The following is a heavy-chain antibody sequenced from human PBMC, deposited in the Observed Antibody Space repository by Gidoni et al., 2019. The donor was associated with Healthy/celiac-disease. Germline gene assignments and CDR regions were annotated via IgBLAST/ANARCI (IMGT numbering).Heavy chain of an antibody. CDR2: IYHSGST. CDR3: ASHTLPLVPGQRWSRKYYYYGMDV. D-gene: IGHD2-2*01. CDR1: GGPISRSNW. Sequence: QVQLQESGPGLVKPSGTLSLTCAVSGGPISRSNWWSWVRQPPGKGLAWIGEIYHSGSTNYNTSLKSRVTISVEKSKNQFTLKLSSVTAADTAVYYWASHTLPLVPGQRWSRKYYYYGMDVWGQGTTVTVSS. V-gene: IGHV4-4*02. J-gene: IGHJ6*02.